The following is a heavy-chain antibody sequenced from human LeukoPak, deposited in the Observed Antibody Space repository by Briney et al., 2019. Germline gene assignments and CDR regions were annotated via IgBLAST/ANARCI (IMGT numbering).Heavy chain of an antibody. V-gene: IGHV5-51*01. Sequence: GESLKISCKDPGYSYTTYWIGWVRQMPGKGLEWIGIINPGDSDTKYSPSLHGQVTMSADKSISTAYLQWSSLKASDTAMYYCARLPYYDILTGYSYFVCWGQGTLVTVSS. J-gene: IGHJ4*02. D-gene: IGHD3-9*01. CDR2: INPGDSDT. CDR3: ARLPYYDILTGYSYFVC. CDR1: GYSYTTYW.